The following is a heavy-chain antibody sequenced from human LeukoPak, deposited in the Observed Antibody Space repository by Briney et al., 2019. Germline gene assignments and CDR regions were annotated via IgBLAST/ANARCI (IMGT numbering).Heavy chain of an antibody. CDR2: IKSDGSST. Sequence: GGSLRLSCTASGFTFSSYWMHWVRQAPGKGLVWVSRIKSDGSSTTYADSVKGRFTMSRDNAWNTLYLQMNSLRVEDTAVYFCVRESRTDYYGDFWGQGALVTVSS. CDR1: GFTFSSYW. V-gene: IGHV3-74*03. CDR3: VRESRTDYYGDF. J-gene: IGHJ4*02. D-gene: IGHD3-10*01.